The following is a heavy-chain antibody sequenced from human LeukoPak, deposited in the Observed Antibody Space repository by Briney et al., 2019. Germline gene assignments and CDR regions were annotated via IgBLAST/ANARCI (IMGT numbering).Heavy chain of an antibody. CDR2: IYPGDSDT. V-gene: IGHV5-51*01. Sequence: RGESLEISCKGSGYSFTSYWIGWVRQMPGKGLEWMGIIYPGDSDTRYSPSFQGQVTISADKSISTAYLQWSSLKASDTAMYYCASIGTGIAAAEDYWGQGTLVTVSS. CDR3: ASIGTGIAAAEDY. J-gene: IGHJ4*02. D-gene: IGHD6-13*01. CDR1: GYSFTSYW.